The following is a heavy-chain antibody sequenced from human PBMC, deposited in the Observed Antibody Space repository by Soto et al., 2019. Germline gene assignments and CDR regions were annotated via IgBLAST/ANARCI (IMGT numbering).Heavy chain of an antibody. V-gene: IGHV4-4*02. Sequence: SETLSLTCAVSGGSISSSNWWSWVRQPPGKGLEWIGEIYHSGSTNYNPSPKSRVTISVDKSKNQFSLKLSSVTAADTAVYYCASVRGGYYYAMDVWGQGTTVT. D-gene: IGHD3-10*02. CDR1: GGSISSSNW. CDR2: IYHSGST. J-gene: IGHJ6*02. CDR3: ASVRGGYYYAMDV.